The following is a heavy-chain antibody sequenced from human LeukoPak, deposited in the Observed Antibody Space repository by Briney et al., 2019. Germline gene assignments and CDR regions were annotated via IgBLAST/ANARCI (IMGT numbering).Heavy chain of an antibody. J-gene: IGHJ5*02. CDR2: ISGSSSTI. D-gene: IGHD2-2*01. CDR1: GFTFSSYS. Sequence: GGSLRLSCAASGFTFSSYSMNWVRQAPGKGLEGVSYISGSSSTIYYADSVKSRFTISRDNAKNSLYLQMNSLRDEDTAVYYCARDSTSCHNCNWFDPWGQGTLVTVSS. V-gene: IGHV3-48*02. CDR3: ARDSTSCHNCNWFDP.